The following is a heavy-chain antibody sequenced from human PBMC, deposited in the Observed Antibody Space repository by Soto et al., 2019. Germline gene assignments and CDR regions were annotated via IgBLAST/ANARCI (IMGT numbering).Heavy chain of an antibody. CDR2: ISSSSSTI. Sequence: GGSLRLSCAASGFTFSSYSMNWVRQAPGKGLEWVSYISSSSSTIYYAESVKGRFTISKDNAKNSLYLQMNSLRAEDTAVYYCARDRYSSGWLPFDYWGQGTLVTVSS. CDR1: GFTFSSYS. J-gene: IGHJ4*02. D-gene: IGHD6-19*01. CDR3: ARDRYSSGWLPFDY. V-gene: IGHV3-48*01.